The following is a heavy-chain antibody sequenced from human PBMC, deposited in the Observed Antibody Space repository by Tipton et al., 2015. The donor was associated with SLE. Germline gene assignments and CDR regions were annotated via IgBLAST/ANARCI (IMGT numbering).Heavy chain of an antibody. Sequence: TLSLTCNVSGASISSSDYSWGWMRQPPGEGLEWIGTIYYNGGTTSNPSLKSRVSISVDTSKNQLSLKLISVTAADTAVYFCARLVGGYARWGQGTLVTVSS. J-gene: IGHJ4*02. D-gene: IGHD5-12*01. CDR1: GASISSSDYS. CDR3: ARLVGGYAR. CDR2: IYYNGGT. V-gene: IGHV4-39*01.